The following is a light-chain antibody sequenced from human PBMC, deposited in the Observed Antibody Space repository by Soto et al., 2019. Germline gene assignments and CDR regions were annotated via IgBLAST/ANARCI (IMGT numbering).Light chain of an antibody. CDR3: ISYTSSSLYV. J-gene: IGLJ1*01. V-gene: IGLV2-14*01. CDR1: SSDVGGYNY. CDR2: EVS. Sequence: QSVLTQPASVSGSPEQSITMSCTGTSSDVGGYNYVSWYQQHPGKAPKVMIYEVSHRPSGVSNRFSGSKSGNTASLTISGLQAEDEADYYCISYTSSSLYVFGTGTKVTVL.